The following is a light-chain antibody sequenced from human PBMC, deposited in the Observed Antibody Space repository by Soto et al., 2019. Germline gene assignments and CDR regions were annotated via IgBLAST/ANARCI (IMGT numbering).Light chain of an antibody. CDR2: AAS. Sequence: EVVLTQSPGTLSLSPGERATLSCRASQSVSSSYLAWYQQKPGQAPRLLIYAASNRAAGIPDTFSGSGSGTDFTRTISRLEPEDFAVYFCQQYGTSPYTFGQGTKLEIK. CDR1: QSVSSSY. J-gene: IGKJ2*01. CDR3: QQYGTSPYT. V-gene: IGKV3-20*01.